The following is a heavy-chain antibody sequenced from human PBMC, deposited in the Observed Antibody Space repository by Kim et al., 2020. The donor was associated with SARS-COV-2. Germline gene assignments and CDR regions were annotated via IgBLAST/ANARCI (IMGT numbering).Heavy chain of an antibody. V-gene: IGHV4-59*08. J-gene: IGHJ6*02. CDR3: ARQSLADIDVTDVDV. CDR2: IYHSGST. D-gene: IGHD2-15*01. Sequence: SETLSLTCTVSGGSMRGHYCSWIRQPPGKGLEWIGYIYHSGSTSYNPSLQSRVTMSLDTSKSQCFLNVRSVTAADAAVYYCARQSLADIDVTDVDVWGQGTTVTVSS. CDR1: GGSMRGHY.